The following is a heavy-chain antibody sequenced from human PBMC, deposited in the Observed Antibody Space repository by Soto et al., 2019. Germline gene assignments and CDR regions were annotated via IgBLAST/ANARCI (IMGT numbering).Heavy chain of an antibody. CDR1: GVSITSGGSY. Sequence: QVQLQESGPGLVKPSQTLSLTCTVSGVSITSGGSYWTWIRQLPGKGLEWIGYINYSGSTYYNPSLRSRVXXSXDXXKNQFSLRLSSVNAADTAVYYCARGVGTSAEYFQHWGQGTLVTVSS. J-gene: IGHJ1*01. D-gene: IGHD1-1*01. V-gene: IGHV4-31*03. CDR3: ARGVGTSAEYFQH. CDR2: INYSGST.